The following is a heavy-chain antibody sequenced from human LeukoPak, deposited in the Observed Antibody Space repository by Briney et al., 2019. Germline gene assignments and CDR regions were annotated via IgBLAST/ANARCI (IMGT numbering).Heavy chain of an antibody. CDR2: ISSSGSTI. Sequence: GGSLRLSCAASGFTFSDYYMSWIRQAPGKGLEWVSYISSSGSTIYYADSVKGRFTISRDNAKNSLYLQMNSLRAEDTAVYYCARESGNYYDSSGYHHRDAFDIWGQGTMVTVSS. CDR1: GFTFSDYY. CDR3: ARESGNYYDSSGYHHRDAFDI. J-gene: IGHJ3*02. D-gene: IGHD3-22*01. V-gene: IGHV3-11*04.